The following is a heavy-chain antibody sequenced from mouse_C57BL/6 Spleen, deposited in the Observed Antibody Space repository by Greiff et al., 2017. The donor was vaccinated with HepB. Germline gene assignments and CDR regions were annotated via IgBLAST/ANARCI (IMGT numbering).Heavy chain of an antibody. Sequence: VQLQQPGAELVKPGASVKLSCKASGYTFTSYWMQWVKQRPGQGLEWIGEIDPSDSYTNYNQKFKGKATLTVDTSSSTAYMQLSSLTSEDSAVYYCARRKRAASYYFDYWGQGTTLTVSS. D-gene: IGHD3-3*01. V-gene: IGHV1-50*01. CDR1: GYTFTSYW. J-gene: IGHJ2*01. CDR3: ARRKRAASYYFDY. CDR2: IDPSDSYT.